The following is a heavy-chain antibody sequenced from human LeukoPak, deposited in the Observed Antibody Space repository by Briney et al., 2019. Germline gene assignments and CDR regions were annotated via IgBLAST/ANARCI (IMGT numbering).Heavy chain of an antibody. D-gene: IGHD3-10*01. CDR2: IYYSGDT. Sequence: PSETLSLTCTVSDAAIAGYSCSWVRQPPAKGLERVDYIYYSGDTNYNPSLQSRVTVSVDTSKNQFSLKLTSVTAADTAVYYCVRGPYGSGISNWFYPWGQGTLVIVSS. CDR3: VRGPYGSGISNWFYP. J-gene: IGHJ5*02. V-gene: IGHV4-59*01. CDR1: DAAIAGYS.